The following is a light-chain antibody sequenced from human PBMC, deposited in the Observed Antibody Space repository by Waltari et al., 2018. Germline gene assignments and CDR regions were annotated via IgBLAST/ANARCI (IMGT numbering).Light chain of an antibody. Sequence: EIVMTQSPLSLPVTPGEPASISCRSSQSLLHSSGYNYLTWFLQKPGQSPQLLIYLGSIRAAGVPDRFSGSGSGTEFILKITRVEADDVGFYYCMQALESPSFGGGTKVEIK. J-gene: IGKJ4*02. V-gene: IGKV2-28*01. CDR2: LGS. CDR1: QSLLHSSGYNY. CDR3: MQALESPS.